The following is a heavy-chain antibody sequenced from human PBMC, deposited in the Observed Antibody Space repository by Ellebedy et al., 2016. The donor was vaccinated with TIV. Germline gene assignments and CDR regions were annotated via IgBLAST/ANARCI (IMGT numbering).Heavy chain of an antibody. CDR3: ATDSRYSYGYTYYGMDV. V-gene: IGHV1-24*01. D-gene: IGHD5-18*01. CDR2: FDPEDGET. CDR1: GYTLTELS. J-gene: IGHJ6*02. Sequence: ASVKVSCXVSGYTLTELSMHWVRQAPGKGLEWMGGFDPEDGETIYAQKFQGGVTMTEDTSTDTAYMELSSLRSEDTAVYYCATDSRYSYGYTYYGMDVWGQGTTVTVSS.